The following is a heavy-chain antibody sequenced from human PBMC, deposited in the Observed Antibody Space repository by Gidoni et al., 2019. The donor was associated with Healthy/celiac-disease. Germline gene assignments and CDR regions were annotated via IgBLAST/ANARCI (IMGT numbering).Heavy chain of an antibody. CDR1: GGSFRGSY. J-gene: IGHJ3*02. Sequence: QVQLQQWGAGLLKPSETLSLTCAVDGGSFRGSYWSWLRPPPGKGLEWIGEINHSGSTNYNPALKSRVTISVDTSKNQFSLKLSSVTAADTAVYYCARVTMKEQWMGSKGGLAFDIWGQGTMVTVSS. CDR3: ARVTMKEQWMGSKGGLAFDI. V-gene: IGHV4-34*01. CDR2: INHSGST. D-gene: IGHD6-19*01.